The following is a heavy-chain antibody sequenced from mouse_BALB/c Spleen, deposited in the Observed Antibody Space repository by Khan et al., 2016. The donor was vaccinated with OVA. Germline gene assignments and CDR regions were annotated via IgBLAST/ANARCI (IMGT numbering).Heavy chain of an antibody. CDR3: ARGASYWDFDV. V-gene: IGHV9-1*02. Sequence: QIQLVQSGPELKKPGETVKISCKASGYTFTNYGMNWVKQAPGKGLKWMGWINTYTGEPTYTDDFKGRFAFSLETSASTAYLQINNLKNEDMATYFWARGASYWDFDVWGAGTTVTVSS. CDR1: GYTFTNYG. J-gene: IGHJ1*01. CDR2: INTYTGEP.